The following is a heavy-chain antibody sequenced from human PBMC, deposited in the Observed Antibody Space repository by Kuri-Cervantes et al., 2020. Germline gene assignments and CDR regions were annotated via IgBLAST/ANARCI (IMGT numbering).Heavy chain of an antibody. CDR2: IWYDGSNK. CDR1: GFTFSSYG. V-gene: IGHV3-33*01. Sequence: GESLKISCAASGFTFSSYGMHWVRQAPGKGLEWVAVIWYDGSNKYYADSVKGRFTISRDNSKNTLYLQMNSLRAEDTAVYYCARGTRRSFDIWGQGTMVTVSS. CDR3: ARGTRRSFDI. J-gene: IGHJ3*02. D-gene: IGHD2-15*01.